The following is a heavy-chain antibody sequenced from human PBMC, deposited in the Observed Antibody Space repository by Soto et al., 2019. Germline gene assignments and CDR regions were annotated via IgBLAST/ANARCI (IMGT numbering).Heavy chain of an antibody. CDR3: ARAGGYCGSGSCHPDDSYQYYMDV. CDR1: GYAFTGSY. J-gene: IGHJ6*03. CDR2: INPKSGGR. Sequence: QVQLVQSGAEVQKPGASMKVSCKASGYAFTGSYIHWVRQAPGQGLEWMGWINPKSGGRRFAQKFQGRVTMTRDTSLSTAYMELSSLRYDDTAVYYCARAGGYCGSGSCHPDDSYQYYMDVWGKGTTVTVSS. V-gene: IGHV1-2*02. D-gene: IGHD2-15*01.